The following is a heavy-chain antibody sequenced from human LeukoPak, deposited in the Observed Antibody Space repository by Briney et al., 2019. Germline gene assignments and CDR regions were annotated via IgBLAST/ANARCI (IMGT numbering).Heavy chain of an antibody. Sequence: GGSLRLSCAASGFTFSSYAMHWVRQAPGKGLEWVAVISYDGSNKYYADSVKGRFTISRDNSKNTLYLQMNSLRAEDTAVYYCAKTTVYYYYMDVWGKGTTVTISS. J-gene: IGHJ6*03. CDR2: ISYDGSNK. CDR1: GFTFSSYA. D-gene: IGHD4-17*01. V-gene: IGHV3-30*04. CDR3: AKTTVYYYYMDV.